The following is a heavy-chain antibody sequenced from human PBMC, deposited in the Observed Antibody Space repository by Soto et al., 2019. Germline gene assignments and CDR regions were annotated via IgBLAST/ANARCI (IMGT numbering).Heavy chain of an antibody. D-gene: IGHD2-15*01. CDR1: GDSISSGNYY. V-gene: IGHV4-31*03. J-gene: IGHJ4*02. CDR2: IFYSGRT. Sequence: QVQLQESGPGLVKPSQTLSLTCTVSGDSISSGNYYWSWIRQHPGKGLEWIGYIFYSGRTYYNPSLQSRVNMSVDTSRNQFSLRLSSVTAADTAVYYCARGGSGDIVVVARIDYWGQGTLVTVSS. CDR3: ARGGSGDIVVVARIDY.